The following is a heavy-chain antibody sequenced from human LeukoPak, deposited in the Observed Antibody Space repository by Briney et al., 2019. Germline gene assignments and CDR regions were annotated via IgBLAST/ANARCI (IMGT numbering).Heavy chain of an antibody. V-gene: IGHV3-30-3*01. CDR1: GFTFSNYA. D-gene: IGHD6-13*01. CDR3: ARPYGSSRYAGLDY. J-gene: IGHJ4*02. Sequence: GGSLRLSCAASGFTFSNYALDWVRQAPGKGLEWLALISYDGSNKYYADSVKGRFTISRDNSRNTLYLQMNSLRAEDTALYYYARPYGSSRYAGLDYWGQGALVTVSS. CDR2: ISYDGSNK.